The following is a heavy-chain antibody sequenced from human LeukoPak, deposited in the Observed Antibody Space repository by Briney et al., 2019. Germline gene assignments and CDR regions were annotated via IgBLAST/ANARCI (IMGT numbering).Heavy chain of an antibody. V-gene: IGHV4-30-2*01. CDR2: IYHSGST. J-gene: IGHJ4*02. CDR3: AASNNYGSGSQH. Sequence: SETLSLTCTVSGGSISSGGYYWSWIRQPPGKGLEWIGYIYHSGSTYYNPSLKSRVTISVDRSKNQFSLKLSSVTAADTAVYYCAASNNYGSGSQHWGQGTLVTVSS. D-gene: IGHD3-10*01. CDR1: GGSISSGGYY.